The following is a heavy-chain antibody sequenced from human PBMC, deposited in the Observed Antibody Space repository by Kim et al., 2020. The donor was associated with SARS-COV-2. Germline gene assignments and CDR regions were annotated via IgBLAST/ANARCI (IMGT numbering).Heavy chain of an antibody. D-gene: IGHD6-6*01. CDR1: GDSVSSNSAA. Sequence: SQTLSLTCAISGDSVSSNSAAWNWIRQSPSRGLEWLGRTYYRSKWYNDYAVSVKSRITINPDTSKNQFSLQLNSVTPEDTAVYYCARDLPCIAARPCSWFDPWGQGTLVTVSS. CDR2: TYYRSKWYN. J-gene: IGHJ5*02. V-gene: IGHV6-1*01. CDR3: ARDLPCIAARPCSWFDP.